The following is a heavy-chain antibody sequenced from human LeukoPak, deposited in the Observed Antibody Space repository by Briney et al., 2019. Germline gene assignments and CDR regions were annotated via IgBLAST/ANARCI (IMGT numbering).Heavy chain of an antibody. V-gene: IGHV3-21*01. CDR2: ISSSSSYI. CDR3: ARDYSSPGNFDY. D-gene: IGHD6-13*01. Sequence: PGGSLRLSCAASGFTFSSYSMNWVRQAPGKGLEWVSSISSSSSYIYYADSVKGRLTISRDNAKNSLYLQMNSLRAEDTAVYYCARDYSSPGNFDYWGQGTLVTVSS. J-gene: IGHJ4*02. CDR1: GFTFSSYS.